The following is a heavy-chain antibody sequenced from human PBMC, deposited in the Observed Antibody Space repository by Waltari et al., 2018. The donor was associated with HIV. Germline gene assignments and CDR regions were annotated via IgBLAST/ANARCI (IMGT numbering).Heavy chain of an antibody. CDR1: GFTFSSYA. Sequence: EVQLLESGGGLVQPGGSLRLSCAASGFTFSSYAMSWVRQAPGEGVGWVSAISGSGGSTYYADSVKGRFTISRDNSKNTLYLQMNSLRAEDTAVYYCAKDNYVSYYYDSSGYLDYWGQGTLVTVSS. CDR3: AKDNYVSYYYDSSGYLDY. D-gene: IGHD3-22*01. CDR2: ISGSGGST. J-gene: IGHJ4*02. V-gene: IGHV3-23*01.